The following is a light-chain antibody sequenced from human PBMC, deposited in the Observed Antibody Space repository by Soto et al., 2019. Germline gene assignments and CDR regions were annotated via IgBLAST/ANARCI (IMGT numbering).Light chain of an antibody. CDR2: GNS. V-gene: IGLV1-40*01. CDR3: QSYDSSLSGLVV. CDR1: SSNIGAGYD. Sequence: QPVLTQPPSVPGAPGQRVAISYTGSSSNIGAGYDVHWYQQLPGTAPKLLIYGNSNRPSGVPDRFSGSKSGTSASLAITGLQAQDEADYYCQSYDSSLSGLVVFGGGTKLTVL. J-gene: IGLJ2*01.